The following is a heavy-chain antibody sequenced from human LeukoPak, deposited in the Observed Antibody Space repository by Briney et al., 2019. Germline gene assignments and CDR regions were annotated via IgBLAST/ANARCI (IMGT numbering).Heavy chain of an antibody. CDR3: ARGQYYGSQSSRAFDF. CDR1: GFTVSNNY. Sequence: QPGGSLRLSCEASGFTVSNNYMSWVRQAPGKGLEWVSINYVGGGTYYADSVKGRFIMSRDNSKNTLYLQMNSLRADDTAVYYCARGQYYGSQSSRAFDFWAQGTLVTVSS. D-gene: IGHD3-10*01. CDR2: NYVGGGT. V-gene: IGHV3-66*01. J-gene: IGHJ4*02.